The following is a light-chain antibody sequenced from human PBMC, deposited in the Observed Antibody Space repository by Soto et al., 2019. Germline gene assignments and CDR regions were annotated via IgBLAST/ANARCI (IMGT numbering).Light chain of an antibody. V-gene: IGKV1-39*01. CDR2: AAS. J-gene: IGKJ2*01. CDR1: QSISSY. Sequence: DIQISQSPSSLSASVGDRGTITCRASQSISSYLNWYQQKPGKAPKLLIYAASSLQSGVPSRFSGSGSGTDFTLTISSLQPEHFANYYCQQSYSTPYTFGQGTKVDIK. CDR3: QQSYSTPYT.